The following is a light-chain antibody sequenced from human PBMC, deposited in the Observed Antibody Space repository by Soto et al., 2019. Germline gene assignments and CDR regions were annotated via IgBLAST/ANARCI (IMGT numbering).Light chain of an antibody. Sequence: QSALTQPRSVSGSPGQSVTISCTGTSSDVGYYNYVSWYQQHPGKAPKVMIYDVSERPSGVPDRFSGSKSGNTASLTISGLHAEDEADYYCCSYAGSPRYVFGTGTKLTVL. CDR3: CSYAGSPRYV. V-gene: IGLV2-11*01. CDR1: SSDVGYYNY. CDR2: DVS. J-gene: IGLJ1*01.